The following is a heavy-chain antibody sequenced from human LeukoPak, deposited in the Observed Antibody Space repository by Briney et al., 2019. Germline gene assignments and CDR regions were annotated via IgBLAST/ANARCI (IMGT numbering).Heavy chain of an antibody. D-gene: IGHD1-26*01. CDR2: IRSKVNSYAT. Sequence: GGSLRLSCAASGFTFSDSAMHWVRQASGKGLEWVGRIRSKVNSYATAYAASVKGRFTISRDDSKDTAYLQMNSLRAEDTAVYYCAKMIGGSYFQFDYWGQGTLVTVSS. J-gene: IGHJ4*02. V-gene: IGHV3-73*01. CDR1: GFTFSDSA. CDR3: AKMIGGSYFQFDY.